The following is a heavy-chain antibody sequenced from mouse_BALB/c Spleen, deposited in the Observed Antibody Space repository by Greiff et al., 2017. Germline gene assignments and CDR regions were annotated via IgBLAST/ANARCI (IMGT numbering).Heavy chain of an antibody. D-gene: IGHD2-12*01. J-gene: IGHJ3*01. Sequence: QVQLQQSGAELARPGASVKMSCKASGYTFTSYTMHWVKQRPGQGLEWIGYINPSSGYTNYNQKFKDKATLTADKSSSTAYMQLSSLTSEDSAVYDCARTTTERDLFTYWGQGTLVTVSA. V-gene: IGHV1-4*01. CDR2: INPSSGYT. CDR1: GYTFTSYT. CDR3: ARTTTERDLFTY.